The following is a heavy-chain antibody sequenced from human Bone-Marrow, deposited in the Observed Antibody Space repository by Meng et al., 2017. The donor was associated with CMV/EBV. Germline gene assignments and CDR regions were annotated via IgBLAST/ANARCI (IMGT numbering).Heavy chain of an antibody. CDR1: GGTFSSYA. CDR3: ARYKTDGYNRGRWFDP. Sequence: SVKVSCKASGGTFSSYAISWVRQAPGQGLEWMGGIIPIFGTANCAQKFQGRVTITTDESTSTAYMELSSLRSEGTAVYYCARYKTDGYNRGRWFDPWGQGTLVTSPQ. CDR2: IIPIFGTA. V-gene: IGHV1-69*05. D-gene: IGHD5-24*01. J-gene: IGHJ5*02.